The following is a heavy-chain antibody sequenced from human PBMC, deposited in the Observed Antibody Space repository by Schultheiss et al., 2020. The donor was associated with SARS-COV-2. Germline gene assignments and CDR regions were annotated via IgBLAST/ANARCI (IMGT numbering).Heavy chain of an antibody. D-gene: IGHD2-21*01. CDR3: ARDPYCGGDCYPYYYYMDV. Sequence: GGSLRLSCAASGFTFSSYGMHWVRQAPGKGLEWVAVIWYDGSNKYYADSVKGRFTISRDNSKNTLYLQMNSLRAEDTAVYYCARDPYCGGDCYPYYYYMDVWGKGTTVTVSS. CDR2: IWYDGSNK. CDR1: GFTFSSYG. J-gene: IGHJ6*03. V-gene: IGHV3-33*01.